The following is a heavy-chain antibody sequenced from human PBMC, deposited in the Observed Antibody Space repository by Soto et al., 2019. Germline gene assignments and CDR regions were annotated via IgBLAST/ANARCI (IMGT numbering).Heavy chain of an antibody. CDR3: ALRRGYCSGGSCYSIWFDP. CDR2: IYWDDDK. J-gene: IGHJ5*02. V-gene: IGHV2-5*02. CDR1: GFSLSTSGVG. Sequence: QITLKESGPTLVKPTQTLTLTCTFSGFSLSTSGVGVGWIRQPPGKALEWLALIYWDDDKRYSPSLKSRLTIPKDTTKNQLVLTMTNMDPVDTDTYYCALRRGYCSGGSCYSIWFDPWGQGTLVTVSS. D-gene: IGHD2-15*01.